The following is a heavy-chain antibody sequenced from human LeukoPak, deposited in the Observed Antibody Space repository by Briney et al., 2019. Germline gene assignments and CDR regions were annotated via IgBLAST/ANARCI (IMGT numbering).Heavy chain of an antibody. Sequence: ASVKVSCKASGGTFSSYAISWVRQAPGQGLEWMGGIIPIFGTANYAQKFQGRVTITTDESTSTAYMELSSLRSEDTAVYYCARAPLGIVGATYIDYWGQGTLVTVSS. D-gene: IGHD1-26*01. CDR1: GGTFSSYA. CDR3: ARAPLGIVGATYIDY. V-gene: IGHV1-69*05. CDR2: IIPIFGTA. J-gene: IGHJ4*02.